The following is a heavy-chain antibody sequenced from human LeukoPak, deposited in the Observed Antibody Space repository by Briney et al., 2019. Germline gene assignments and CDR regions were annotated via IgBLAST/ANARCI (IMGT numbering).Heavy chain of an antibody. CDR2: IRSKTYRGTT. V-gene: IGHV3-49*03. CDR3: ARANSFDSSGYYFDY. CDR1: GFTFGNYA. D-gene: IGHD3-22*01. J-gene: IGHJ4*02. Sequence: GGSLRLSCTASGFTFGNYALSWFRQAPGKGLEGVAFIRSKTYRGTTGYAASVKGRFTISRDDSKSIAYLQMNSLKTEDTAVYYCARANSFDSSGYYFDYWGQGTLVTVSS.